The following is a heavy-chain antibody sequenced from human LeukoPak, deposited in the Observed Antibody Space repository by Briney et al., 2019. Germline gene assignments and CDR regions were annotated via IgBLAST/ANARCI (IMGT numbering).Heavy chain of an antibody. CDR2: MNPNSGNT. Sequence: ASVKVSCKASGYTFTNYDINWVRRATGQGLEWMGWMNPNSGNTGYAQKFQGRVTMTRSTSISTAYMELSSLTSEDTVVYYCAGSEAGSSWYSRTSYYYYGMDVWGQGTTVTVSS. D-gene: IGHD6-13*01. V-gene: IGHV1-8*01. J-gene: IGHJ6*02. CDR3: AGSEAGSSWYSRTSYYYYGMDV. CDR1: GYTFTNYD.